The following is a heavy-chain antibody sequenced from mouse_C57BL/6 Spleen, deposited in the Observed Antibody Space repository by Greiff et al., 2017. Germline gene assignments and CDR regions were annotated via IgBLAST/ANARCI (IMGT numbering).Heavy chain of an antibody. CDR2: ISDGGSYT. CDR3: SREKAGSAWFAY. CDR1: GFTFSSYA. D-gene: IGHD3-2*02. V-gene: IGHV5-4*01. Sequence: EVQLVESGGGLVKPGGSLKLSCAASGFTFSSYAMSWVRQTPEQRLEWVATISDGGSYTYYPDNVKGRFTISRDNAKNNLYLQMSHLKSEDTAMYYCSREKAGSAWFAYWGQGTLVTVSA. J-gene: IGHJ3*01.